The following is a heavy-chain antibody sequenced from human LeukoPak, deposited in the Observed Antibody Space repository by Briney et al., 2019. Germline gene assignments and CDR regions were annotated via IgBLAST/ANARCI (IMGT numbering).Heavy chain of an antibody. CDR1: GGSFSGYY. Sequence: SETLSLTCAVYGGSFSGYYWSWIRQPPGKGLEWIGEINHSGSTNYNPSLTSRVTISVDTSKNEFSMKLSSVTAADTAVYYCAKGAGPPWFDPWGQGTLVTVS. CDR2: INHSGST. CDR3: AKGAGPPWFDP. D-gene: IGHD6-19*01. J-gene: IGHJ5*02. V-gene: IGHV4-34*01.